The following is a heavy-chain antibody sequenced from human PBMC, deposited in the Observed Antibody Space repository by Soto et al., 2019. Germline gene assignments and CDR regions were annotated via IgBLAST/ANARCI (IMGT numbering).Heavy chain of an antibody. Sequence: PSETLSLTCAVSGSSIRIIYWLGLIRQPPGKGLEWIGYIYYSGTTYYNPSLKSRVTMSVDTSKNQFSLKLTSVTAVDTAVYYCARREIQGPIDYWGQG. J-gene: IGHJ4*02. D-gene: IGHD1-26*01. CDR2: IYYSGTT. V-gene: IGHV4-28*01. CDR1: GSSIRIIYW. CDR3: ARREIQGPIDY.